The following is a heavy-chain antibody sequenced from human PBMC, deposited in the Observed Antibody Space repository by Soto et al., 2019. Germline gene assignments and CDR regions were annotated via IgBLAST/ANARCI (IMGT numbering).Heavy chain of an antibody. J-gene: IGHJ4*02. V-gene: IGHV4-59*12. CDR1: GGSISSYY. D-gene: IGHD5-12*01. CDR3: ARGGGERGYRS. CDR2: IYYSGST. Sequence: SETLSLTCTVSGGSISSYYWSWIRQPPGKGLEWIGYIYYSGSTNYNPSLKSRVTISVDKSKNQFSLKLSSVTAADTAVYYCARGGGERGYRSWGQGTLVTVSS.